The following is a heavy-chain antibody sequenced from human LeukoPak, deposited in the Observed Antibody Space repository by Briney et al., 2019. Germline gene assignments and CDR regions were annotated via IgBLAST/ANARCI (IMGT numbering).Heavy chain of an antibody. D-gene: IGHD2-21*01. CDR2: ISSSSSYI. Sequence: PGGFLRLSCAASGFTFSSYSMNWVRQAPGKGLEWVSSISSSSSYIYYADSVKGRFTISRDNAKNSLYLQMNSLRAEDTAVYYCARLHTVSWAFDIWGQGTMVTVSS. V-gene: IGHV3-21*01. J-gene: IGHJ3*02. CDR1: GFTFSSYS. CDR3: ARLHTVSWAFDI.